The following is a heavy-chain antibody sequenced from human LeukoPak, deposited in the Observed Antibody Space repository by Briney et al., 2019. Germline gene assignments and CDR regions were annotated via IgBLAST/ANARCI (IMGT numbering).Heavy chain of an antibody. J-gene: IGHJ4*02. V-gene: IGHV3-30*03. CDR1: GFTFSTYG. CDR2: ISYDGSNK. D-gene: IGHD6-13*01. Sequence: GGSLRLSCAASGFTFSTYGMNWVRQAPGKGLEWVAVISYDGSNKYYADSVKGRFTISRDNSKNTLYLQMNSLRAEDTAVYYCARGEGSSSWYYFDYWGQGTLVTVSS. CDR3: ARGEGSSSWYYFDY.